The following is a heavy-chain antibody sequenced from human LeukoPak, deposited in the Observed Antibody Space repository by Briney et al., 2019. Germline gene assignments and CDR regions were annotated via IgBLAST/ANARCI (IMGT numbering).Heavy chain of an antibody. D-gene: IGHD6-19*01. V-gene: IGHV3-33*01. CDR2: IWYDGSNK. CDR3: ARAIAVAGEHYFDY. CDR1: GFTFSSYG. Sequence: GGSLRLSCAASGFTFSSYGMHWVRQAPGKGLEWVAVIWYDGSNKYYADSVKGRFTISRDNSKNTLYLQMNSLRAEDTAVYYCARAIAVAGEHYFDYWGQGTLVTVSS. J-gene: IGHJ4*02.